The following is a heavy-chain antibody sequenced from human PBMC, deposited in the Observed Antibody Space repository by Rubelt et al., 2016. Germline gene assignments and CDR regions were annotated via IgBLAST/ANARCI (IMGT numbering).Heavy chain of an antibody. J-gene: IGHJ4*02. Sequence: KGLEWIGAVYYTGTTYYNPSLKSRLTISVDTSENQFSLKLSSVTAADTAVYYCARGPPVGTSRLYYFDYWGQGTLVTVSS. CDR2: VYYTGTT. V-gene: IGHV4-39*01. D-gene: IGHD2-21*02. CDR3: ARGPPVGTSRLYYFDY.